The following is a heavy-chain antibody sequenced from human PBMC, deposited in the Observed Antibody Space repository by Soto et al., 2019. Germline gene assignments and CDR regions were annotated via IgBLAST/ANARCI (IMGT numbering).Heavy chain of an antibody. CDR2: ISGSGGST. CDR1: GFTFSSYA. V-gene: IGHV3-23*01. J-gene: IGHJ4*02. Sequence: GGSLRLSCAASGFTFSSYAMSWVRQAPGKGLEWVSAISGSGGSTYYADSVKGRFTISRDNSKNTLYLQMNSLRAEDTAVYYCAKENPLPPASPDYGDYGPDPRYWGQGTLVTVSS. D-gene: IGHD4-17*01. CDR3: AKENPLPPASPDYGDYGPDPRY.